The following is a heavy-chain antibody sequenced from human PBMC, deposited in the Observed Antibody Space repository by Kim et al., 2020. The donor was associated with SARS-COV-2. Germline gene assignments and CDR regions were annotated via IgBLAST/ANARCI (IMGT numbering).Heavy chain of an antibody. V-gene: IGHV1-69*13. Sequence: SVKVSCKASGGTFSRFAIRWVRQAPGQGLEWMGGIIPVYGTANYAQKFQGRVTITADESTGTAYMELSSLRSEDTAVYYCAREGGVVVGTAMQGYHDAFDIWGQGTMVTVSS. CDR1: GGTFSRFA. CDR2: IIPVYGTA. D-gene: IGHD2-21*02. CDR3: AREGGVVVGTAMQGYHDAFDI. J-gene: IGHJ3*02.